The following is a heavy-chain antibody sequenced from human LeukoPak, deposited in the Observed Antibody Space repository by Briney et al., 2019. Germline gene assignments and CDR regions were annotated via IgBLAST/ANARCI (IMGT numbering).Heavy chain of an antibody. CDR2: IYHSGST. Sequence: PSETLSLTCAVSGGSISSGGYSWSWIRQPPGKGLEWIGYIYHSGSTYYNPSLKSRVTIPVDRSKNQFSLKLSSVTAADTAVYYCARGGIAAPPDDAFDIWGQGTMVTVSS. CDR1: GGSISSGGYS. J-gene: IGHJ3*02. CDR3: ARGGIAAPPDDAFDI. V-gene: IGHV4-30-2*01. D-gene: IGHD6-13*01.